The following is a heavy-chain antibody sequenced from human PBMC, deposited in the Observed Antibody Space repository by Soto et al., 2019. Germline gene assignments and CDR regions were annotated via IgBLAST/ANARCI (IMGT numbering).Heavy chain of an antibody. J-gene: IGHJ5*01. V-gene: IGHV1-69*13. CDR1: GDTDTNYV. CDR2: IFPIFGTT. Sequence: GASVKVSCKASGDTDTNYVISWVRQAPGQGLEWMGGIFPIFGTTYSAQKLQDRLTITADESTSTVYMQLSSLRLDDTAVYYCEGEMTFGNLFVALGQGTPVTVSS. CDR3: EGEMTFGNLFVA. D-gene: IGHD3-16*01.